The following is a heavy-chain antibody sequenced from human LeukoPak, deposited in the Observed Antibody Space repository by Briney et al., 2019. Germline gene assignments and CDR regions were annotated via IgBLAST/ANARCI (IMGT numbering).Heavy chain of an antibody. V-gene: IGHV3-23*01. J-gene: IGHJ4*02. Sequence: PGGSLRLSCAASGFTFSSYAMTWVRQAPGKGLEWVSTIGGSGGGDNTYYTDSVKGRFTISRDISKSTLYLQMNSLRAEDTAVCYCAKEMRITSSGLYPTFDYWGQGNLVNVPS. CDR2: IGGSGGGDNT. D-gene: IGHD6-19*01. CDR3: AKEMRITSSGLYPTFDY. CDR1: GFTFSSYA.